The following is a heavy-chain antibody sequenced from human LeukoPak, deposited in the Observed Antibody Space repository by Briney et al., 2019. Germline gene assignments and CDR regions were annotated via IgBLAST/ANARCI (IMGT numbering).Heavy chain of an antibody. Sequence: GGSLRLSCAASGFTFSDYYMSWIRQAPGKGLEWVSYISSSGSTIYYADSVKGRFIISRDNAKNSLYLQMNSLRAEDTAVYYCARHGYSYGFNWLDPWGQGTLVTVSS. V-gene: IGHV3-11*01. CDR3: ARHGYSYGFNWLDP. CDR1: GFTFSDYY. J-gene: IGHJ5*02. D-gene: IGHD5-18*01. CDR2: ISSSGSTI.